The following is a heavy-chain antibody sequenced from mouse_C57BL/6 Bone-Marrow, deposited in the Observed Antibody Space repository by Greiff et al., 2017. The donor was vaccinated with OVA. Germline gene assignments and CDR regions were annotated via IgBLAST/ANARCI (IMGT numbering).Heavy chain of an antibody. CDR3: ARYGRGDDFDY. CDR1: GFTFTDYY. CDR2: IRNTANGYTT. D-gene: IGHD3-3*01. Sequence: EVHLVESGGGLVQPGGSLSLSCAASGFTFTDYYMSWVRQPPGQALEWLGFIRNTANGYTTEYSASVKGRLTISRDNSQGILYLQMNALRAEEGATYYCARYGRGDDFDYWGQGTTLTVSS. V-gene: IGHV7-3*01. J-gene: IGHJ2*01.